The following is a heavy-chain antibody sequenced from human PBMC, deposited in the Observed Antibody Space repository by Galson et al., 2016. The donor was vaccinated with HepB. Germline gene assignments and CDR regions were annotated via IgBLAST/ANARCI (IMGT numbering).Heavy chain of an antibody. V-gene: IGHV5-51*01. D-gene: IGHD5-24*01. J-gene: IGHJ4*02. CDR2: ISPGDSDT. Sequence: QSGAEVKKPGESLKISCKGSGYSFTNNWIGWVRQVPGKGLEWMGIISPGDSDTRYSPSFQGRVTISVDKSISTAYLQWSSLRASDTAMYYCARRHGYSYINSWGQGTLVTVSS. CDR1: GYSFTNNW. CDR3: ARRHGYSYINS.